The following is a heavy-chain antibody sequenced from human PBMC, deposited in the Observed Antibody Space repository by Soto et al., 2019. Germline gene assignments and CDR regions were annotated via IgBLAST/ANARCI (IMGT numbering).Heavy chain of an antibody. Sequence: ASVKVSCKASGGTFSSYAISWVRQAPGQGLEWMGGIIPIFGTANYAQKFQGRVTITADESTSTAYMELSSLRSEDTAVYYCARDGDRYNPNAFDIWCQGTMVTVSS. CDR3: ARDGDRYNPNAFDI. CDR1: GGTFSSYA. V-gene: IGHV1-69*13. CDR2: IIPIFGTA. D-gene: IGHD7-27*01. J-gene: IGHJ3*02.